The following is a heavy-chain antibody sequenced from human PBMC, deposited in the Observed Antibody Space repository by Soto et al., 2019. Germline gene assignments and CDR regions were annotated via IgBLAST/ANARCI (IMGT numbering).Heavy chain of an antibody. D-gene: IGHD2-21*02. V-gene: IGHV1-69*12. Sequence: QVQLVQSEAEVKKPGSSVRVSCTASGGTFRNYAISWVRQAPGQGVEWIGGIVPIFGTPNYAQKFRGRLKIIADESTSTAYMELSSLRSEDTAMYYCARSDYCGADCYAFLDSWGQGTLVSVPS. CDR2: IVPIFGTP. J-gene: IGHJ4*02. CDR3: ARSDYCGADCYAFLDS. CDR1: GGTFRNYA.